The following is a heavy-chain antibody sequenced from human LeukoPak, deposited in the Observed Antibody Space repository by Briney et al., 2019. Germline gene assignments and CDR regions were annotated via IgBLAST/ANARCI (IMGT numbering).Heavy chain of an antibody. Sequence: PSETLSLTCIVSGGSISSYYWSWIRQPPGKGLEWIGYIYYSGSTNYNPSLKSRVTISVDTSKNQFSLKLSSVTAADTAVYYCARDGGYGVVNEYYFDYWGQGTLVTVSS. CDR3: ARDGGYGVVNEYYFDY. CDR2: IYYSGST. J-gene: IGHJ4*02. D-gene: IGHD3-3*01. V-gene: IGHV4-59*01. CDR1: GGSISSYY.